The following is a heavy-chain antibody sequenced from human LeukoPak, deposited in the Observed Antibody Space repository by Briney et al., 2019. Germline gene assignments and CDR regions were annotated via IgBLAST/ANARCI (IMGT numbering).Heavy chain of an antibody. CDR1: GYTFTDYD. CDR3: ARGRVTMYGPVGWYFDL. J-gene: IGHJ2*01. CDR2: MNPSRGNT. Sequence: ASVRVSCKVSGYTFTDYDINWVRQAPGQGLEWMGWMNPSRGNTGYAQKFQGRSTITRNTSISTIYMELRSLRSEDTAVYFCARGRVTMYGPVGWYFDLWGRGTLLTVSS. V-gene: IGHV1-8*02. D-gene: IGHD2-8*01.